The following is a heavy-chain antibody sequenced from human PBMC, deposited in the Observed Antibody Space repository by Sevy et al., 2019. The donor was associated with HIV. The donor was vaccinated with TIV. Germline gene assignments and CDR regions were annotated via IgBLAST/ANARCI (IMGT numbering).Heavy chain of an antibody. D-gene: IGHD2-15*01. Sequence: GGSLRLSCEVSGFTFSNYWMTWVRQAPGKGLEWVANIKEDGSDKYYGDSVKGRFSISRDNAKNSLYLQMDSLRAEGTAVYYCVRDGLASATDFDYWGQGTLVTVSS. CDR3: VRDGLASATDFDY. CDR1: GFTFSNYW. J-gene: IGHJ4*02. CDR2: IKEDGSDK. V-gene: IGHV3-7*01.